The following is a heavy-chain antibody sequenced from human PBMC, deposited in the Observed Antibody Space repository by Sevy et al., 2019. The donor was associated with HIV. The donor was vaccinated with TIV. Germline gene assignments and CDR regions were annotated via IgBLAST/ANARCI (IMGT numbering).Heavy chain of an antibody. D-gene: IGHD3-3*01. CDR1: GFSLSTSGVA. CDR3: AHSDFGGYYSIPRAFDI. V-gene: IGHV2-5*02. CDR2: IYWDDDK. Sequence: SGPTLVNPTQTLTLTCTFSGFSLSTSGVAVGWIRQPPGKALEWLALIYWDDDKPYSPSLKSRLTITKDTSKNRVDLTMTNMDPVDTATYYCAHSDFGGYYSIPRAFDIWGQGTMVTVSS. J-gene: IGHJ3*02.